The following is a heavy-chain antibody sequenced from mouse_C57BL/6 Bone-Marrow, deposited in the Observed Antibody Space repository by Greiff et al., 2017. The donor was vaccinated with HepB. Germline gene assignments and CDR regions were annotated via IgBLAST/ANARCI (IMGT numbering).Heavy chain of an antibody. CDR1: GFTFSDFY. V-gene: IGHV7-1*01. J-gene: IGHJ1*03. Sequence: EVKVVESGGGLVQSGRSLRLSCATSGFTFSDFYMEWVRQAPGKGLEWIAASRNKANDYTTEYSASVKGRFIVSRDTSQSILYLQMNALRAEDTAIYYCARDAYYYGSSPYWYFDVWGTGTTVTVSS. D-gene: IGHD1-1*01. CDR3: ARDAYYYGSSPYWYFDV. CDR2: SRNKANDYTT.